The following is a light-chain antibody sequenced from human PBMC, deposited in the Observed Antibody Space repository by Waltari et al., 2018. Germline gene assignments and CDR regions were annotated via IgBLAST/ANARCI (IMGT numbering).Light chain of an antibody. CDR1: NPNLGTSY. CDR2: DND. CDR3: VTWDTSLSALV. J-gene: IGLJ2*01. V-gene: IGLV1-51*01. Sequence: QSVLTQPLSVSAAPGHRVTLSCSGHNPNLGTSYVSCYQQPPGTAPKLLIYDNDKRPSGIPDRFSGSKSGTSATLGITGLQTGDEADYYCVTWDTSLSALVLGGGTKLSVL.